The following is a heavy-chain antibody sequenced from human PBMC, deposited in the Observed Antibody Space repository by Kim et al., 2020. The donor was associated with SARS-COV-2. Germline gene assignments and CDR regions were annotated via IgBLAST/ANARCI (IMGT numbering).Heavy chain of an antibody. J-gene: IGHJ6*02. CDR2: ISSTSSTL. D-gene: IGHD6-13*01. Sequence: GGSLRLSCAASGFTFSSYNMNWVRQAPGKGLEWVSHISSTSSTLYHTDSVKGRFTISRDSAENSAHLQMNSLRAEDTAVYYCVRGGSSNYYGLDVWGQGTTVTVSS. CDR1: GFTFSSYN. CDR3: VRGGSSNYYGLDV. V-gene: IGHV3-48*04.